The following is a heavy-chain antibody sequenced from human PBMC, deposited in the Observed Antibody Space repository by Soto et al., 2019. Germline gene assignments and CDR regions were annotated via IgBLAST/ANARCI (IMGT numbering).Heavy chain of an antibody. CDR1: GGSFSGYY. V-gene: IGHV4-34*01. J-gene: IGHJ6*02. Sequence: NPSETLSLTCAVYGGSFSGYYWSWIRQPPGKGLEWIGEINHSGSTNYNPSLKSRVTISVDTSKNQFSLKLSSVTAADTAVYYCAWAGIAAAGDEGYYYYGMDVWGQGTTVTVSS. CDR2: INHSGST. CDR3: AWAGIAAAGDEGYYYYGMDV. D-gene: IGHD6-25*01.